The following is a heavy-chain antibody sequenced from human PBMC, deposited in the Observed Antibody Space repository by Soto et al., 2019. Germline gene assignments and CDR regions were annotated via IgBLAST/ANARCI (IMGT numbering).Heavy chain of an antibody. V-gene: IGHV1-18*01. CDR3: ARDAPTIAAQDDY. J-gene: IGHJ4*02. CDR2: ISAYNGNT. D-gene: IGHD6-13*01. Sequence: TSVKVSCTASGYTFTIYGITWVRQAPGQGLEWMGWISAYNGNTNYAEKLQGRVTMTTDTSTSIAYMELRSLRSDDTAVYYCARDAPTIAAQDDYWGQGTLVTVSS. CDR1: GYTFTIYG.